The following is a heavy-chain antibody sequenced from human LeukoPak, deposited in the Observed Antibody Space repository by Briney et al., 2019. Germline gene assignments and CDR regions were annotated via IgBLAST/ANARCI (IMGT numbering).Heavy chain of an antibody. CDR2: INPSGGST. CDR3: ARERNYDFWSGYYAPGAD. V-gene: IGHV1-46*01. CDR1: GYTFTSYD. Sequence: ASVKVSCKASGYTFTSYDINWVRQATGQGLEWMGIINPSGGSTSYAQKFQGRVTMTRDTSTSTVYMELSSLRSEDTAVYYCARERNYDFWSGYYAPGADWGQGTLVTVSS. D-gene: IGHD3-3*01. J-gene: IGHJ4*02.